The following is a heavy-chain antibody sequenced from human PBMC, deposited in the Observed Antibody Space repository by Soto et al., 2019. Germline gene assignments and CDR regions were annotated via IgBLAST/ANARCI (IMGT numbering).Heavy chain of an antibody. CDR3: ARDGISYPVKFDY. V-gene: IGHV1-69*04. CDR1: GGTFSSYT. Sequence: SVKVSCKASGGTFSSYTISWVRQAPGQGLEWMGRIIPILGIANYAQKFQGRVTITADKSTSTAYMELSSLRSEDTAVYYCARDGISYPVKFDYCGQGTRVTVSS. J-gene: IGHJ4*02. CDR2: IIPILGIA. D-gene: IGHD1-20*01.